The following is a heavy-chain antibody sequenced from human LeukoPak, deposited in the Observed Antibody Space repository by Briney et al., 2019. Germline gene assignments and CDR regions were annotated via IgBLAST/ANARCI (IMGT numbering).Heavy chain of an antibody. CDR2: IYHSGST. J-gene: IGHJ5*02. V-gene: IGHV4-38-2*02. CDR3: ARTSEGAAASNWFDP. CDR1: GYSISSGYY. D-gene: IGHD6-13*01. Sequence: PSETLSLTCTVSGYSISSGYYWGWIRPPPGKGLEWIGIIYHSGSTYYNPSLKSRVTISVDTSKNQFSLKLSSVTAADTAVYYCARTSEGAAASNWFDPWGQGTLVTVSS.